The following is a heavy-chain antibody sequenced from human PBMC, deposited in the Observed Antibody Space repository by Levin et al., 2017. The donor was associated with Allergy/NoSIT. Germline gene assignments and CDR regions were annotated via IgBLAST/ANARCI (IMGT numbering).Heavy chain of an antibody. CDR3: ARVLMDDSSGYKSGYYSGMDV. CDR2: MNPKSGNT. V-gene: IGHV1-8*01. D-gene: IGHD3-22*01. CDR1: GYTFTDYD. J-gene: IGHJ6*02. Sequence: ASVKVSCKASGYTFTDYDINWVRQVAGQGLEWVGWMNPKSGNTGYGPQFQGRVTMTRNTSISTAYMELSSLRSEETAVYYCARVLMDDSSGYKSGYYSGMDVWGQGTTVTVSS.